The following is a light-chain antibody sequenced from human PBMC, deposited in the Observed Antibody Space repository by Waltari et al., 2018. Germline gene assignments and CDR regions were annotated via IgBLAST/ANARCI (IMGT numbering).Light chain of an antibody. CDR2: AAS. CDR1: QSISSY. J-gene: IGKJ1*01. Sequence: DIQMTQSPSSLSASVGDRVTITCRASQSISSYLNWYQQKPGKAPKLLIYAASSLQSWVPSRCRGSGSGTDFTLTISSLQPEDFATYYCQQSYSTSWTFGQGTKVEIK. V-gene: IGKV1-39*01. CDR3: QQSYSTSWT.